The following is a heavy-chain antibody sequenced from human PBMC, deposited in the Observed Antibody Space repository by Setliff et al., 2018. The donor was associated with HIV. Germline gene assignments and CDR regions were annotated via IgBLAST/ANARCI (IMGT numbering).Heavy chain of an antibody. CDR3: VRDRETVSISGVAVPYFDP. CDR1: GFTFSNYA. D-gene: IGHD3-3*01. Sequence: GGSLRLSCAASGFTFSNYAMTWVRQAPGKGLEWVSGISDSGGSTYYADSVKGRFTISRDNSKNTLYLQMSSLRAEDTAVYYCVRDRETVSISGVAVPYFDPWGQGTLVTVSS. CDR2: ISDSGGST. V-gene: IGHV3-23*01. J-gene: IGHJ5*02.